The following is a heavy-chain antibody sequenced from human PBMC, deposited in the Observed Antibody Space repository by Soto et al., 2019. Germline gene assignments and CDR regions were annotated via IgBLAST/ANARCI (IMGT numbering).Heavy chain of an antibody. Sequence: QVQLVQSGAEVKKPGSSVKVSCKASGGTFSSYAISWVRQAPGQGLERMGGIIPIFGTANYAQKFQGRVTITADESTSTAYMELSSLRSEDTAVYYCAVLKQQLVYYYYYGMDVWGQGTTVTVSS. CDR2: IIPIFGTA. CDR3: AVLKQQLVYYYYYGMDV. CDR1: GGTFSSYA. D-gene: IGHD6-13*01. J-gene: IGHJ6*02. V-gene: IGHV1-69*01.